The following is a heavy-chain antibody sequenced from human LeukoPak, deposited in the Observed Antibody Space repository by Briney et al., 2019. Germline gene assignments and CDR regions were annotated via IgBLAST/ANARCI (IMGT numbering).Heavy chain of an antibody. Sequence: ASVMVSCKASGYTFTSYDINWVRQATGQGLEWMGWMNPNSGNTGYAQKFQGRVTMTRNTSISTAYMELSSLRSEDTAVYYCARGLDQIWWINYYYYGMDVWGQGTTVTVSS. D-gene: IGHD5-12*01. V-gene: IGHV1-8*01. CDR2: MNPNSGNT. J-gene: IGHJ6*02. CDR3: ARGLDQIWWINYYYYGMDV. CDR1: GYTFTSYD.